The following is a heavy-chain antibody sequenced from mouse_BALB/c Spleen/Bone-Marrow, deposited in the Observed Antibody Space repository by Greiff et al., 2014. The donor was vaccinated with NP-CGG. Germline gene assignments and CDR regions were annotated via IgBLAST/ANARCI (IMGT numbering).Heavy chain of an antibody. V-gene: IGHV1-7*01. Sequence: QVQLQQPGAELAKPGASVKMSCKASGYTFTSYWMHWVKQRPGQGLEWIGDINPSNGYIKYNQKFKGKATLTADKSSSTAYMQLISLTSEGSAIYYVSRAPLLCLRNYLDYWGQGTSLTVSS. J-gene: IGHJ2*02. CDR3: SRAPLLCLRNYLDY. CDR1: GYTFTSYW. CDR2: INPSNGYI. D-gene: IGHD1-1*02.